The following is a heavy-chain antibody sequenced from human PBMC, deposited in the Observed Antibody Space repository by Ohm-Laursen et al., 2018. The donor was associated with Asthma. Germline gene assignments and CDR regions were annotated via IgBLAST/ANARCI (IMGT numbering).Heavy chain of an antibody. V-gene: IGHV3-30*03. Sequence: RSLRLSCTASGFTFTTFWMHWVRQAPGKGLEWVAVISYDGSNKYYADSVKGRFTISRDNSKNTLYLQMNSLRAEDTAVYYCARDLTTVTSGRTFDYWGQGTLVTVSS. CDR2: ISYDGSNK. CDR1: GFTFTTFW. J-gene: IGHJ4*02. D-gene: IGHD4-17*01. CDR3: ARDLTTVTSGRTFDY.